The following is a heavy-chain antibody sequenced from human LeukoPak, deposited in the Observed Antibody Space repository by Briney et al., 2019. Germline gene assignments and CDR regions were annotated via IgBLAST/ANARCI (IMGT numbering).Heavy chain of an antibody. J-gene: IGHJ5*02. CDR1: GGSFSGYY. Sequence: ETLSLTCAVYGGSFSGYYWSWIRQPPGKGLEWIGEINHSGSTNYNPSLKSRVTISVDTSKNQFSLRLSSVTAADTAVYYCARGPDVVVPAAHSNWFDPWGQGTLVTVSS. CDR2: INHSGST. CDR3: ARGPDVVVPAAHSNWFDP. D-gene: IGHD2-2*01. V-gene: IGHV4-34*01.